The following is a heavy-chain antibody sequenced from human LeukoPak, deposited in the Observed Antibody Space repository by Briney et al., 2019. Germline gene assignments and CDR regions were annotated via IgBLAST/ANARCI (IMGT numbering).Heavy chain of an antibody. J-gene: IGHJ4*02. Sequence: SETLSLTCTVSGGSMSPYHWGWIRQPPGRGLEWIGYLHYRGNTNHNSSLKSRMTISLDTSRNQFSLRLSSVTAADTAIYFCARESSTSQTNLFDSWGQGTLVTVSS. CDR1: GGSMSPYH. V-gene: IGHV4-59*01. CDR3: ARESSTSQTNLFDS. D-gene: IGHD6-6*01. CDR2: LHYRGNT.